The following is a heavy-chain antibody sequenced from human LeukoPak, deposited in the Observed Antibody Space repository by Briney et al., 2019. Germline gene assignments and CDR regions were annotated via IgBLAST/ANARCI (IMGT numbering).Heavy chain of an antibody. J-gene: IGHJ4*02. D-gene: IGHD5-12*01. CDR3: AREMNSGYDEGGLEY. CDR1: GYTFTGYY. Sequence: RASVKVSCKASGYTFTGYYMHWVRQAPGQGLEWMGWINPNSGGTNYAQKFQGRVTMTRDTSISTAYMELSRLRSDDTAVYYCAREMNSGYDEGGLEYWGQGTLVTVSS. CDR2: INPNSGGT. V-gene: IGHV1-2*02.